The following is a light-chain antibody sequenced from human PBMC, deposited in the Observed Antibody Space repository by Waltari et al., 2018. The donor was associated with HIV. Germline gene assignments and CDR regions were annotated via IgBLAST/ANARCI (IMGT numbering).Light chain of an antibody. J-gene: IGLJ3*02. V-gene: IGLV7-46*01. CDR3: LIPDSGARPGV. CDR2: DTS. Sequence: QAVVTQEPSLTVSPGGTVTLTCGSSTGAVTSGHYPYWFQQKPGQGPRTLIYDTSNKHSRTRARFSGSLLGGKAAVTLSGRQPEDEAEYYCLIPDSGARPGVFGGGTKLTVL. CDR1: TGAVTSGHY.